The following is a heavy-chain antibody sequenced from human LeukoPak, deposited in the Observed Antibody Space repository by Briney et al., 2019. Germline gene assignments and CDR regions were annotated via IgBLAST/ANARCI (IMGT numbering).Heavy chain of an antibody. CDR3: APGGRTHMMALATYYFDY. CDR2: INPNSGGT. Sequence: GASVKVSCKASGYTFTGYYMHWVRQAPGQGLEWMGWINPNSGGTNYAQKFQDRVTMTRDASITTAYMELSRLRPDDTAVYYCAPGGRTHMMALATYYFDYWGQGTLVTVSS. J-gene: IGHJ4*02. CDR1: GYTFTGYY. D-gene: IGHD5-12*01. V-gene: IGHV1-2*02.